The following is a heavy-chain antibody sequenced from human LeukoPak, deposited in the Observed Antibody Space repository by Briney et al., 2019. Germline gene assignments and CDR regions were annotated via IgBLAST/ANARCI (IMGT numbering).Heavy chain of an antibody. Sequence: GESLKISCKGSGYSFTSYWIGWVRQMPGKGLEWMGIIYPGDSDTRYSPSFQGQVTISADKSISTAYLQWSSLKASDTAVYYCARGFHNYYDSSGQSFDYWGQGTLVTVSS. V-gene: IGHV5-51*01. CDR3: ARGFHNYYDSSGQSFDY. CDR2: IYPGDSDT. CDR1: GYSFTSYW. J-gene: IGHJ4*02. D-gene: IGHD3-22*01.